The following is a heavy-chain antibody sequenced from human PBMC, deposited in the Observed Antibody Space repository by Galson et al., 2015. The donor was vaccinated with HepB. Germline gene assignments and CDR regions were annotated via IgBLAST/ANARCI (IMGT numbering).Heavy chain of an antibody. D-gene: IGHD6-13*01. CDR2: INVGNGNT. CDR1: GYTFTMYA. CDR3: ARSGRFGIAAADHGLY. V-gene: IGHV1-3*01. J-gene: IGHJ4*02. Sequence: SVKVSCKASGYTFTMYAMHWVRQAPGQRPEWMGWINVGNGNTKYSQKFQGRVTITRDTSARTAYMELGSLKSEDTAVYYCARSGRFGIAAADHGLYWGQGTLVTVSS.